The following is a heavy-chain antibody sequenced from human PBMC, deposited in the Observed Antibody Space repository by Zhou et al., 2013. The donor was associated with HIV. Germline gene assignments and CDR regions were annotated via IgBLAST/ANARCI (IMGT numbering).Heavy chain of an antibody. CDR3: ARGDQDTMVRGVMRPSYYGMDV. Sequence: QVQLVQSGAEVKKPGASVKVSCKASGYTFTSYGISWVRQAPGQGLEWMGWISAYNGNTNYAQKLQGRVTMTTDTSTSTAYMELRSLRSDDTAVYYCARGDQDTMVRGVMRPSYYGMDVWGQGTTVTVSS. CDR1: GYTFTSYG. V-gene: IGHV1-18*01. CDR2: ISAYNGNT. J-gene: IGHJ6*02. D-gene: IGHD3-10*01.